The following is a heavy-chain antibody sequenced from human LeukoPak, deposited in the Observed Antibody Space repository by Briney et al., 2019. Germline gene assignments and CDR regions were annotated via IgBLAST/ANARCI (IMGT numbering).Heavy chain of an antibody. V-gene: IGHV3-30-3*01. CDR3: ARDGLTGTTDGTLDD. CDR1: GFTFSHYS. D-gene: IGHD1-20*01. CDR2: ILYDGGNK. J-gene: IGHJ4*02. Sequence: GRSLRLSCVVSGFTFSHYSMHWVRQAPGKGLEWVALILYDGGNKYYADSVKGRFTISRDDSKNTLYLQMNSLRPEDTAMYYCARDGLTGTTDGTLDDWGQGTLVTVSS.